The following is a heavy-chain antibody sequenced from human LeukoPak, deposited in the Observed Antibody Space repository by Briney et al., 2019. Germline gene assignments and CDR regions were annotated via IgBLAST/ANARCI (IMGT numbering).Heavy chain of an antibody. J-gene: IGHJ6*03. CDR2: VTDTGNR. Sequence: SETLSLTCAVYGGSFSGYYWTWIRQPPGKGLEWIGEVTDTGNRNYNPSLRSRVNTLVDTAKNQFSLKVSSVTAADTSVFYCARGRGYSSGWGHFYYSIDVWGQGTTVTVSS. V-gene: IGHV4-34*01. CDR1: GGSFSGYY. D-gene: IGHD6-19*01. CDR3: ARGRGYSSGWGHFYYSIDV.